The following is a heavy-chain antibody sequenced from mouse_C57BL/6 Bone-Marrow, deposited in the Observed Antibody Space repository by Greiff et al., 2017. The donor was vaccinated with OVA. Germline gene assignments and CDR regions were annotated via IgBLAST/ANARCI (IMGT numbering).Heavy chain of an antibody. D-gene: IGHD1-1*01. Sequence: QVQLQQSGAELARPGASVKLSCKASGYTFTSYGISWVKQRTGQGLEWIGAIYPRSGNTYYNEKFKGQATLTADKSSSTAYMELRSLTSEDSAVYFCATPSPYYGSGSVGFAYWGQGTLVTVSA. J-gene: IGHJ3*01. CDR1: GYTFTSYG. CDR3: ATPSPYYGSGSVGFAY. CDR2: IYPRSGNT. V-gene: IGHV1-81*01.